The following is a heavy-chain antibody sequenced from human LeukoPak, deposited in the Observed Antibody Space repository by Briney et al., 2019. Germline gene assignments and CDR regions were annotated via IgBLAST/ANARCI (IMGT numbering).Heavy chain of an antibody. Sequence: ASVKVSCKASGYTFTSYGISWVRQAPGQGLEWMGWISAYNGNTNYAQKLQGRVTMTTDTSTSTAYMELRSLRSDDTAVYYCARVVGSDCSSTSCYRPYYYYYYMDVWGKGTTVTVSS. V-gene: IGHV1-18*01. CDR3: ARVVGSDCSSTSCYRPYYYYYYMDV. D-gene: IGHD2-2*02. CDR2: ISAYNGNT. J-gene: IGHJ6*03. CDR1: GYTFTSYG.